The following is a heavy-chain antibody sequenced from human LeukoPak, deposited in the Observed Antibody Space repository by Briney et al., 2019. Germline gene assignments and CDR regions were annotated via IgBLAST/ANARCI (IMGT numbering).Heavy chain of an antibody. V-gene: IGHV1-69*05. CDR3: ARDRMTTVTNFDY. D-gene: IGHD4-17*01. CDR2: IIPIFGTA. CDR1: GGTFSSYA. Sequence: ASVKVSCKASGGTFSSYAISWVRQAPGQGLEWMGRIIPIFGTANYAQKFQGRVTITTDESTSTAYMELSSLRSEDTAVYYCARDRMTTVTNFDYWGQGTLVTVSS. J-gene: IGHJ4*02.